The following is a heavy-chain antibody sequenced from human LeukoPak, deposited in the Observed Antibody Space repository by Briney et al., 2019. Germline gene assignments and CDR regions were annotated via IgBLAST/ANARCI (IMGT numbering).Heavy chain of an antibody. CDR1: GYTFTGYY. J-gene: IGHJ5*02. Sequence: GASVKVSCKTSGYTFTGYYMHWVRQAPGQGLEWMGWINPNSGGTNYAQKFQGRVTMTRDTSISTAYMELSRLRSDDTAVYYCARGGSSGWYCFDPWGQGTLVTVSS. D-gene: IGHD6-19*01. CDR3: ARGGSSGWYCFDP. CDR2: INPNSGGT. V-gene: IGHV1-2*02.